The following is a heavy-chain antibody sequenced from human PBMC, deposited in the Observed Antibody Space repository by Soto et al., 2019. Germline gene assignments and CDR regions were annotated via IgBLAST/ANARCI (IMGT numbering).Heavy chain of an antibody. CDR3: ANTPDRDCSRTSCTLDF. J-gene: IGHJ4*02. CDR2: ISSSGGGT. V-gene: IGHV3-23*01. Sequence: EVQLLESGGGLVQPGGSLRLSCAASGFTFSSYAMSWVRQAPGKGLEWVSAISSSGGGTYYADSVKGRFTISRDNSKSTLYLQMNSLRAEDTAVYYCANTPDRDCSRTSCTLDFWGQGTLVTVSS. D-gene: IGHD2-2*01. CDR1: GFTFSSYA.